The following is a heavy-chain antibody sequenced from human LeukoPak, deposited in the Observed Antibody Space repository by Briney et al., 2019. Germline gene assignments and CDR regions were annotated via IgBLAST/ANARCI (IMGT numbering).Heavy chain of an antibody. Sequence: ASVKVSCKASGDTFNSRTISWVRQSPGQGLEWMGRIVPVVAIAHYSQQFQDRVTITADKSSSTVYLEVSSLRFEDTAIYYCARGISRLEYWGQGTLVTVST. V-gene: IGHV1-69*02. D-gene: IGHD3-10*01. CDR1: GDTFNSRT. J-gene: IGHJ4*02. CDR3: ARGISRLEY. CDR2: IVPVVAIA.